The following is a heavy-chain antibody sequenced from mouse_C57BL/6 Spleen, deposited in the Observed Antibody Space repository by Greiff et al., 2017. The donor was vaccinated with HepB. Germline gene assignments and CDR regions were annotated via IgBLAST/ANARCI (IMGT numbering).Heavy chain of an antibody. CDR3: ARWTVDSSGYESYYAMDY. Sequence: QVQLQQSGPELVKPGASVKISCKASGYAFSSSWMNWVKQRPGKGLEWIGRIYPGDGDTNYNGKFKGKATLTADKSSSTAYMQLSSLTSEDSAVYFCARWTVDSSGYESYYAMDYWGQGTSVTVSS. D-gene: IGHD3-2*02. V-gene: IGHV1-82*01. CDR1: GYAFSSSW. CDR2: IYPGDGDT. J-gene: IGHJ4*01.